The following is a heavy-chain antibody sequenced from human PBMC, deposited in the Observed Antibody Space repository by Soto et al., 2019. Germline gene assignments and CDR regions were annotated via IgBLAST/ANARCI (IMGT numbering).Heavy chain of an antibody. V-gene: IGHV1-69*01. CDR3: ARSGYNYGPFHY. J-gene: IGHJ4*02. D-gene: IGHD5-18*01. Sequence: QVQEVQSGAEVKKPGSSVKVSCKTPGGTFSSSAFSWVRQAPGQGLEWMGGIIPIFGTTDYAPKFQGRVTITADESTSTAYMDLSSLTSDYTVVYFCARSGYNYGPFHYWGKGTLVIVSS. CDR2: IIPIFGTT. CDR1: GGTFSSSA.